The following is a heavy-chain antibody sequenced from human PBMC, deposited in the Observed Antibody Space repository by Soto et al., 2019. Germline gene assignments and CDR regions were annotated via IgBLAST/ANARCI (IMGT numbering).Heavy chain of an antibody. CDR3: ARDRPSRAARLQHDAFDI. V-gene: IGHV1-3*01. Sequence: GASVKVSCKASGYTFTSYAMHWVRQAPGQRLEWMGWINAGNGNTKYSQKFQGRVTITRDTSASTAYMELSSLRSEDTAVYYCARDRPSRAARLQHDAFDIWGQGTMVTVSS. J-gene: IGHJ3*02. D-gene: IGHD6-6*01. CDR2: INAGNGNT. CDR1: GYTFTSYA.